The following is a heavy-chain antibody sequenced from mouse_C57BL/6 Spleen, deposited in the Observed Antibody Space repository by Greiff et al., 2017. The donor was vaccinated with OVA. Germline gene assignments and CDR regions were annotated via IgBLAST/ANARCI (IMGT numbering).Heavy chain of an antibody. J-gene: IGHJ3*01. CDR2: INPNNGGT. D-gene: IGHD2-2*01. Sequence: EVQLQQSGPELVKPGASVKIPCKASGYTFTDYNMDWVKQSHGKSLEWIGDINPNNGGTIYNQKFKGKATLTVDKSSSTAYMELRSLTSEDTAVYYCARRGEIYYGYDEAWFAYWGQGTLVTVSA. CDR3: ARRGEIYYGYDEAWFAY. V-gene: IGHV1-18*01. CDR1: GYTFTDYN.